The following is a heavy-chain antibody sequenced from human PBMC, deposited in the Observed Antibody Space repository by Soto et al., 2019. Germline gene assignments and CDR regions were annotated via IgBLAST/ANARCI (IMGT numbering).Heavy chain of an antibody. D-gene: IGHD3-16*01. CDR1: GFTFSSYE. V-gene: IGHV3-48*03. J-gene: IGHJ3*02. Sequence: GGSLRLSCAASGFTFSSYEMNWVRQAPGKGLEWVSYISRSGSTIYYADSEKGRFTITRDNAKNSLYLQMISRRAEDSAVYYCSCAIKGLGDAFDIWGQGTMVTVSS. CDR3: SCAIKGLGDAFDI. CDR2: ISRSGSTI.